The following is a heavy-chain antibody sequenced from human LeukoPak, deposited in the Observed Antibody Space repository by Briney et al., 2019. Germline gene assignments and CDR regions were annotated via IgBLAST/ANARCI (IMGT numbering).Heavy chain of an antibody. J-gene: IGHJ4*02. CDR1: GGTFSSYA. CDR2: IIPIFGTA. D-gene: IGHD1-14*01. CDR3: ARQDQEPDYFDY. Sequence: SVKVSCKASGGTFSSYAISWVRQAPGQGLEWMGGIIPIFGTANYAQKFQGRVTITVDESTSTAYMELSSLRSEDTAVYYCARQDQEPDYFDYWGQGTLVTVSS. V-gene: IGHV1-69*13.